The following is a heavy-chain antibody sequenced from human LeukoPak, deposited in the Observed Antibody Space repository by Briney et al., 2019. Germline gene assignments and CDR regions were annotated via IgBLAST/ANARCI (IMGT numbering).Heavy chain of an antibody. D-gene: IGHD3-22*01. CDR1: GYTFTSYG. CDR3: ARDSYYYDSSGYYSPDY. Sequence: ASVKVSCKASGYTFTSYGISWVRQAPGQGLEWMGWISAYNGNTNYAQKLQGRVTMTTDTSTSTAYMELRSLRPDDTAVYYCARDSYYYDSSGYYSPDYWGQGTLVTVSS. J-gene: IGHJ4*02. CDR2: ISAYNGNT. V-gene: IGHV1-18*01.